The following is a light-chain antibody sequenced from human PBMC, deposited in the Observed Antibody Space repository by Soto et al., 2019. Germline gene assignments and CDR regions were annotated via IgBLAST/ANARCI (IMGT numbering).Light chain of an antibody. CDR1: QSVSRSY. CDR2: GAS. Sequence: VLTQSPGTLSLSPGDRATLSCRASQSVSRSYLGWYQQKPGQAPRLLIYGASTRATGIPARFSGSGSGTEFTLAISSLQSEDFAVYFCQQYINWPLTFGGGTKVDI. J-gene: IGKJ4*01. V-gene: IGKV3-15*01. CDR3: QQYINWPLT.